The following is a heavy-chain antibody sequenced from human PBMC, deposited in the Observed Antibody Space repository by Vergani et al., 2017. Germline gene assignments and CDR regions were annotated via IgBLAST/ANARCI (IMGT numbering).Heavy chain of an antibody. D-gene: IGHD1-26*01. CDR3: ARGRRVSGSYSYYYYMDV. CDR2: ISSSSSTI. Sequence: EVQLLESGGGLVQPGGSLRLSCAASGFTFSSYSMNWVRQAPGKGLEWVSYISSSSSTIYYADSVKGRFTISRDNAKNSLYLQMNSLRAEDTAVYYCARGRRVSGSYSYYYYMDVWGKGTTVTVSS. V-gene: IGHV3-48*01. CDR1: GFTFSSYS. J-gene: IGHJ6*03.